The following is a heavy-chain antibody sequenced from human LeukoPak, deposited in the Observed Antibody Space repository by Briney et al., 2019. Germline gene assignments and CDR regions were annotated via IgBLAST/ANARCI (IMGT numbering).Heavy chain of an antibody. CDR3: AKPAISSRGWYYDY. J-gene: IGHJ4*02. CDR1: GFTFSSYS. V-gene: IGHV3-23*01. Sequence: PGGSLRLSCAASGFTFSSYSMNWVRQAPGKGLEWVSAINHSGGRTYYADSVKGRFTISRDNSKNTLYLQMNSLRAEDTAVYYCAKPAISSRGWYYDYWGQGTLVTVSS. CDR2: INHSGGRT. D-gene: IGHD6-19*01.